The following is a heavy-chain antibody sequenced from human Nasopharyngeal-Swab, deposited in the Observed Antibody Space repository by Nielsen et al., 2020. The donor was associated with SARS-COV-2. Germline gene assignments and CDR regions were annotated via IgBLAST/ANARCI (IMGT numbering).Heavy chain of an antibody. CDR1: GFTFSDYY. Sequence: SLKISCAASGFTFSDYYMSWIRQAPGKGLEWVSYISSSSSYTNYADSVKGRFTISRDNAKNSLYLQMNSLRAEDTAVYYCARGLGYSYGYSVWFDPWGQGTLVTVSS. J-gene: IGHJ5*02. CDR3: ARGLGYSYGYSVWFDP. D-gene: IGHD5-18*01. CDR2: ISSSSSYT. V-gene: IGHV3-11*06.